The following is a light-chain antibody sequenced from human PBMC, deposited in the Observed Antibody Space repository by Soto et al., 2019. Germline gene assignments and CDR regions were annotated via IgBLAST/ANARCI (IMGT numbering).Light chain of an antibody. CDR3: WQYNVWPRT. CDR1: QRVSNG. CDR2: GAS. Sequence: EIVMTQSPGTLSVSPGERATLSCRASQRVSNGLAWIQQHPGQPPTLLIHGASTRATGIPARFTGSGFGTDFSLTISSLQPSDFAAFACWQYNVWPRTFGQGTKVEIK. V-gene: IGKV3-15*01. J-gene: IGKJ1*01.